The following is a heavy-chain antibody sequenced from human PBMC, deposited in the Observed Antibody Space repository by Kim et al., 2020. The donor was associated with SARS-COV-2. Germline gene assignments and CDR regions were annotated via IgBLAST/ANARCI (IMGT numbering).Heavy chain of an antibody. CDR2: ITSDGTSI. J-gene: IGHJ4*02. V-gene: IGHV3-11*01. CDR1: GFSFSDYY. CDR3: VREPNY. Sequence: GGSRRLSCSASGFSFSDYYMSWIRQAPVKGLERVSYITSDGTSIKYADSVNGRFTISRDNAKKSLSLQMNRLTPEDTAVYYCVREPNYWGQGTLVT.